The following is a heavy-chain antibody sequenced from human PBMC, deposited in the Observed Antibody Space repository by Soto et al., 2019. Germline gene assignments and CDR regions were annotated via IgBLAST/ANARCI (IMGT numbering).Heavy chain of an antibody. CDR1: GFTFSSYA. CDR3: AKDRVVVITYFDY. CDR2: ISGSGGST. Sequence: PGGSLRLSCAASGFTFSSYAMSWVRQAPGKGLEWVSAISGSGGSTHYADSVKGRFTISRDNSKNTLYLQMNSLRAEDTAVYYCAKDRVVVITYFDYWGQGTLVTVSS. D-gene: IGHD3-22*01. V-gene: IGHV3-23*01. J-gene: IGHJ4*02.